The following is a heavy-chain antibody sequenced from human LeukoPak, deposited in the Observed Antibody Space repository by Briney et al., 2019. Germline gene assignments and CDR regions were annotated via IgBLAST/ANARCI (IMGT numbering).Heavy chain of an antibody. D-gene: IGHD2-15*01. J-gene: IGHJ6*02. CDR2: IWYDGSNK. CDR1: GFTFNTYA. Sequence: GGSLRLSCAASGFTFNTYAIHWVRQAPGKGLEWVAVIWYDGSNKYYADSVRGRFTISRDNSKNTLYLQMNSLRADDTAIYYCVRDPSCSGGGCYYYYGMDVWGQGTTVTVSS. V-gene: IGHV3-33*01. CDR3: VRDPSCSGGGCYYYYGMDV.